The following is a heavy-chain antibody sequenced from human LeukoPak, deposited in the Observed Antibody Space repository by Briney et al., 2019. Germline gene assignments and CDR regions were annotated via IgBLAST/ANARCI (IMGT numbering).Heavy chain of an antibody. CDR2: ISSSSSTI. CDR1: GFTFSSYS. D-gene: IGHD1-14*01. J-gene: IGHJ4*02. CDR3: ARDSLTPRPEPPHDY. Sequence: PGGSLRLSCAASGFTFSSYSMNWVRQAPGKGLEWVSYISSSSSTIYYADSVKGRFTISRDNAKNSLYLQMNSLRDEDTAVYYCARDSLTPRPEPPHDYWGQGTPVTVSS. V-gene: IGHV3-48*02.